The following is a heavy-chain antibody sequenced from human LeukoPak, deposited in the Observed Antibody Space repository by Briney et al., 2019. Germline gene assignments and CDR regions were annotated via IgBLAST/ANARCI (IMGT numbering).Heavy chain of an antibody. CDR1: GGSISTYY. V-gene: IGHV4-4*09. Sequence: SGTLSLTCSVSGGSISTYYRSYIRQPPGEGLEWIGYIYASGSTNYNPSLKSRVTISMDTSKSQFSLRLNSMTAADTAVYYCARHYYDSSGYYREAFDMWGQGTMVTVSS. CDR3: ARHYYDSSGYYREAFDM. J-gene: IGHJ3*02. CDR2: IYASGST. D-gene: IGHD3-22*01.